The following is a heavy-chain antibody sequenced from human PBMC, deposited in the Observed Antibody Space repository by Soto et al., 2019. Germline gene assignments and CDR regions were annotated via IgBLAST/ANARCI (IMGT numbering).Heavy chain of an antibody. CDR1: GDTFASYG. D-gene: IGHD2-2*01. CDR3: AGGLGVGPGFDY. Sequence: QVQLVPSGAEVKKPGASVQISCKASGDTFASYGINWVRQAPGQGLEWMGWSSINSGNTNYAHNFQGRVTMTTDTATTTVCMELWSLRADDTAVYYCAGGLGVGPGFDYCGQGTLVTGSS. J-gene: IGHJ4*02. CDR2: SSINSGNT. V-gene: IGHV1-18*01.